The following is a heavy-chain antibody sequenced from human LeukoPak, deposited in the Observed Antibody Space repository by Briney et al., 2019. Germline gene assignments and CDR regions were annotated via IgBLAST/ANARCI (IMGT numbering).Heavy chain of an antibody. D-gene: IGHD3-22*01. Sequence: ASVKVSCKASGYTFTSYYMHWVRQAPGQGLEWMGIINPSGGSTSYAQKFQGRVTMTRDMSTSTVYMELSSLRSEDTAVYYCARAGGADSSGYYPWRYWGQGTLVTVSS. CDR3: ARAGGADSSGYYPWRY. CDR2: INPSGGST. CDR1: GYTFTSYY. J-gene: IGHJ4*02. V-gene: IGHV1-46*01.